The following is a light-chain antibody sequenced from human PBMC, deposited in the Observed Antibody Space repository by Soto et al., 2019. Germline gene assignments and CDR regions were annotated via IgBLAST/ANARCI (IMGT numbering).Light chain of an antibody. V-gene: IGKV1-39*01. J-gene: IGKJ5*01. CDR1: QSISSY. Sequence: EIQMTQSKSSLSASVGYRFTITCLASQSISSYLNWYQQKPGKAPKLLIYAASSLQSGVPSRFSGSGSGTDFTLTISSLQPEDFATYFCHQSYRTPITFGHGRLLEVK. CDR2: AAS. CDR3: HQSYRTPIT.